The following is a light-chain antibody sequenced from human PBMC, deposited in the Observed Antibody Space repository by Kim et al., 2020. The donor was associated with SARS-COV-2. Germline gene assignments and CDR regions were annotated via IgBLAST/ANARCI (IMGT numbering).Light chain of an antibody. CDR2: GAA. J-gene: IGKJ4*01. V-gene: IGKV3-20*01. CDR3: KQYGSSPGT. Sequence: PGEGGPLSGRASRSVSRSYFAWYQQTPGQAPRLLIYGAAIRSTAIPDRFSGSGSGTDFSLTINRLDPEDFAVYYCKQYGSSPGTFGGGTKVYIK. CDR1: RSVSRSY.